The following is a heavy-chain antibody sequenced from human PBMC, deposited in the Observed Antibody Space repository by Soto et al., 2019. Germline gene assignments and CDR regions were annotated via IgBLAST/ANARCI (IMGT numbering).Heavy chain of an antibody. D-gene: IGHD4-4*01. CDR3: ARRPVITVTTSQDYYGMDV. V-gene: IGHV5-51*01. CDR1: GYSFTSYW. J-gene: IGHJ6*02. CDR2: IYPGDSDT. Sequence: PGESLKISCKGSGYSFTSYWIGWVRQMPGKGLEWMGIIYPGDSDTRYSPSFQGQVTISADKSISTAYLQWSSLKASDTAMYYCARRPVITVTTSQDYYGMDVWGQGTTVTVSS.